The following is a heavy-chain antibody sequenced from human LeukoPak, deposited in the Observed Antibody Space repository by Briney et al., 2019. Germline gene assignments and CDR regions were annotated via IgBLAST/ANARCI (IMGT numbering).Heavy chain of an antibody. CDR2: IYYSGST. V-gene: IGHV4-59*01. D-gene: IGHD1-1*01. CDR1: GGSISSFY. CDR3: AGDVMSTALDAFDV. Sequence: SETLSLTCTVSGGSISSFYWSWIRQPPGKGLECIGYIYYSGSTNYNPSLKSRVTISVDASKNQFSLKLSSVTAADTAVYYCAGDVMSTALDAFDVWGQGTVVTVSS. J-gene: IGHJ3*01.